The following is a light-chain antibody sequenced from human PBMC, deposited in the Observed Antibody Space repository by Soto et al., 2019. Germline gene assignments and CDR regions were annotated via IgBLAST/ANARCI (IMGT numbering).Light chain of an antibody. CDR3: QQYNSLWT. V-gene: IGKV1-39*01. CDR2: AAS. CDR1: QTISIY. Sequence: DIQMTQSPSSLSASVGDRVTMTCRASQTISIYLNWYQQKPGKAPKILIYAASRLRSGVPSRFSADGSGTDFTPTISSLQPEDFATYYCQQYNSLWTFGQGTKVDIK. J-gene: IGKJ1*01.